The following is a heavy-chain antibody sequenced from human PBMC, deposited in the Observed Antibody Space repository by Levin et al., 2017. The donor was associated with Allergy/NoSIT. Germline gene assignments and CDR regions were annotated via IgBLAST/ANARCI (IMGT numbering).Heavy chain of an antibody. D-gene: IGHD3-3*01. V-gene: IGHV3-48*02. Sequence: GGSLRLSCAASGFTFSNYYMSWVRQAPGKGLECVSHISKGSTTIYYADSVKGRFTISRDDAKKSLYLQMNSLRDEDTAVYYCARGLEWYTSSAGDYWGQGTLVTVSS. CDR2: ISKGSTTI. CDR3: ARGLEWYTSSAGDY. CDR1: GFTFSNYY. J-gene: IGHJ4*02.